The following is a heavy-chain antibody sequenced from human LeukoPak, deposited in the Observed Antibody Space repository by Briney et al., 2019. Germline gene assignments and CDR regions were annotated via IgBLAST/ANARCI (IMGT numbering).Heavy chain of an antibody. CDR3: ATGHSYGYDY. Sequence: GGSLRLFCAASGLTFSDFRMHWVRQPRGKGLVSVALVKGDGRTTIYADSVKGRFTISRDNAKNTLYLQMNSLRADDSGVYYCATGHSYGYDYWGQGVLVTVSS. V-gene: IGHV3-74*01. J-gene: IGHJ4*02. CDR2: VKGDGRTT. CDR1: GLTFSDFR. D-gene: IGHD5-18*01.